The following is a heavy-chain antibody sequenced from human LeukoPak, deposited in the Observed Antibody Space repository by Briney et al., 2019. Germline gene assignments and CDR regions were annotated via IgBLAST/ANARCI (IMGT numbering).Heavy chain of an antibody. CDR3: ASQVYYDSTLVAY. Sequence: PSETLSLTCTVSGGSISSYYWSWIRQPPGKGLEWIGYIYYSGSTNYNPSLKCRVTISVDTSKNQFSLKLSSVTAADTAVYYCASQVYYDSTLVAYWGQGTLVTVSS. D-gene: IGHD3-22*01. CDR1: GGSISSYY. CDR2: IYYSGST. V-gene: IGHV4-59*08. J-gene: IGHJ4*02.